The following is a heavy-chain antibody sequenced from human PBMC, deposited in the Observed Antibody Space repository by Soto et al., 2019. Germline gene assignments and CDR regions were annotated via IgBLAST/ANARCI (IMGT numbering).Heavy chain of an antibody. Sequence: GASVKVSCKASGGSFSNYIFAWVRQAPGQGLEWMGGTIPMFATAQYAQKLQGRVTITADESTSTVYMDLTSLTSDDTAVYYCERGLFGQQCLVGFDTWGPGTLVTVSS. CDR3: ERGLFGQQCLVGFDT. CDR2: TIPMFATA. CDR1: GGSFSNYI. D-gene: IGHD6-19*01. J-gene: IGHJ4*02. V-gene: IGHV1-69*13.